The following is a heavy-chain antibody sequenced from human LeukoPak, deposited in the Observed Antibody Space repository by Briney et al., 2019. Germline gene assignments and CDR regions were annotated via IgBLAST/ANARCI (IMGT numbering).Heavy chain of an antibody. V-gene: IGHV4-39*07. CDR2: IYYSGST. CDR1: GGSISSSSYY. D-gene: IGHD1-26*01. Sequence: SETLSLTCTVSGGSISSSSYYWGWIRQPPGKGLEWIGSIYYSGSTYYNPSLKSRVTISVDTSKNQFSLKLSSVTAADTAVYYCAIAWGLLRAFDIWGQGTMVTVSS. J-gene: IGHJ3*02. CDR3: AIAWGLLRAFDI.